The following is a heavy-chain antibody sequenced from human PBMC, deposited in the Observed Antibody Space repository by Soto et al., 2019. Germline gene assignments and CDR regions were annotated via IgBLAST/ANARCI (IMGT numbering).Heavy chain of an antibody. D-gene: IGHD3-22*01. V-gene: IGHV4-34*01. J-gene: IGHJ4*02. Sequence: PETMSLTCAVYGGSFSGYYWSWIRQPPGKGLEWIGEINHSGSTNYNPSLKSRVTIPVDTSKNQFSLKLSSVTAADTAVYYCARGSPLDSSGYYFDYWGQGTLVTVSS. CDR3: ARGSPLDSSGYYFDY. CDR2: INHSGST. CDR1: GGSFSGYY.